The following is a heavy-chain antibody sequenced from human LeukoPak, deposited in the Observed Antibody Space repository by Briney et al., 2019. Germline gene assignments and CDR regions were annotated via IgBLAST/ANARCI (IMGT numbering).Heavy chain of an antibody. CDR1: GFTFTRSA. Sequence: SVKDSCKASGFTFTRSAMQWVRQARGQRLEWIGWIVVGSGNTKYAQKFQERVTITRDMSTGTAYMELSSLRAEDTALYYCARDRSGSYYRTYYYYYYYMDVWGKGTTVTVSS. V-gene: IGHV1-58*02. CDR3: ARDRSGSYYRTYYYYYYYMDV. CDR2: IVVGSGNT. J-gene: IGHJ6*03. D-gene: IGHD3-10*01.